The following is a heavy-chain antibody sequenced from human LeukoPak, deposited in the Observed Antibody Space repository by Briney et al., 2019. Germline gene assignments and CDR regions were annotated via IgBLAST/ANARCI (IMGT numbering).Heavy chain of an antibody. J-gene: IGHJ4*02. V-gene: IGHV4-39*02. CDR3: AREGSSGRYYFDY. D-gene: IGHD6-6*01. CDR2: IYYSGST. Sequence: SETLSLTCTVSGGSISSNSYYWGWIRQPPGKGLEWIGTIYYSGSTSYNPSLKSRVTISVDTPKNQLSLELSSVAAADTAVYYCAREGSSGRYYFDYWGQGTLVTVSS. CDR1: GGSISSNSYY.